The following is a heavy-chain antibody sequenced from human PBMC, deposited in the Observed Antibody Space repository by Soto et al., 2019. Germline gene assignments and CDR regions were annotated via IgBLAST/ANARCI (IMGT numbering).Heavy chain of an antibody. CDR2: INSAGSST. D-gene: IGHD2-2*01. CDR1: GFTFSSYW. Sequence: EVQLVESGGGLVQPGGSLRLSCAASGFTFSSYWMHWVRQAPGKGLVWVSRINSAGSSTTYADSVKGRFTISRDNAKNTLYLQMNSLRAEDTAVYYCARVETCSSTSCYSGFDYWGQGTLVTVSS. V-gene: IGHV3-74*03. J-gene: IGHJ4*02. CDR3: ARVETCSSTSCYSGFDY.